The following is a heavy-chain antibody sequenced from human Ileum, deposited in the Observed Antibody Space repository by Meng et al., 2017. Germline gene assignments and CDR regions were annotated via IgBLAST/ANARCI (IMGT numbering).Heavy chain of an antibody. CDR2: INTKTGNP. CDR3: TRDGYSDCSRTSCFDY. D-gene: IGHD2-2*01. CDR1: GYTLTNYA. Sequence: ASVKVSCKASGYTLTNYAIIWLRQAPGQGLEWMGWINTKTGNPTYAQGFTGRLAFSLDTSVSTAYLQISGLKADDTAVYYCTRDGYSDCSRTSCFDYWGHGNLVNGAS. V-gene: IGHV7-4-1*02. J-gene: IGHJ4*01.